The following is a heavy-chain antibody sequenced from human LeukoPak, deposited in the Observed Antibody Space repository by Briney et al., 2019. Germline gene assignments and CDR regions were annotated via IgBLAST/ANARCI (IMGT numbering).Heavy chain of an antibody. CDR2: ISGSGGST. D-gene: IGHD2-2*02. CDR3: AKVWLVVVPAAIGSYYFDY. V-gene: IGHV3-23*01. Sequence: PGGSLRLSCAASGFTFSSYSMNWVRQAPGKGLEWVSAISGSGGSTYYADSVKGRFTISRDNSKNTLYLQMNSLRAEDTAVYYCAKVWLVVVPAAIGSYYFDYWGQGTLVTVSS. J-gene: IGHJ4*02. CDR1: GFTFSSYS.